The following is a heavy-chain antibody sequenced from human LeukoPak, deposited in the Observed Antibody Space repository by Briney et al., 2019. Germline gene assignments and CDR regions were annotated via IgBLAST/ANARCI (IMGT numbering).Heavy chain of an antibody. D-gene: IGHD1-1*01. CDR1: GYTFTSCD. CDR2: MNPNSGNT. V-gene: IGHV1-8*01. J-gene: IGHJ4*02. CDR3: ASRSPGPHYFDY. Sequence: ASVKVSCKASGYTFTSCDINWVRQATGQGLEWMGWMNPNSGNTGYAQKFQGRVTMTRNTSISTAYMELSSLRSEDTAVYYCASRSPGPHYFDYWGQGTLVTVSS.